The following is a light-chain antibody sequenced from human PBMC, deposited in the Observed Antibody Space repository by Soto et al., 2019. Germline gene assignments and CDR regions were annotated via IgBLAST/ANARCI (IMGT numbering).Light chain of an antibody. CDR3: QQYNNWPRT. J-gene: IGKJ1*01. CDR2: GAS. V-gene: IGKV3-15*01. CDR1: QSVSGN. Sequence: EIVMTQSPATPSVSPGERATLSYRASQSVSGNLAWYQQKPGQAPRLLIYGASTGATGIPARFSGSGSGTEFTLTISSLQSEDFAVYYCQQYNNWPRTFGQGTKVEIK.